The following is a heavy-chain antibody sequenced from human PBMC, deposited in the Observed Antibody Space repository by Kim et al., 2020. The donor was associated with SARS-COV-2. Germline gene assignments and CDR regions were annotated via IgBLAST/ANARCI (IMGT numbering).Heavy chain of an antibody. D-gene: IGHD3-16*02. CDR3: ARVGYDYVWGSYRDYYYYYGMDV. CDR1: GFTFSDYY. CDR2: ISSSSYT. V-gene: IGHV3-11*05. Sequence: GGSLRLSCAASGFTFSDYYMSWIRQAPGKGLEWVSYISSSSYTNYADSVKGRFTISRDNAKNSLYLQMNSLRAEDTAVYYCARVGYDYVWGSYRDYYYYYGMDVWGQGTRVTVPS. J-gene: IGHJ6*02.